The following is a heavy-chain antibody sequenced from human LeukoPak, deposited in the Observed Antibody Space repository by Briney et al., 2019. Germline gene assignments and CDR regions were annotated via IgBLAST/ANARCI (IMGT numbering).Heavy chain of an antibody. Sequence: GSLKVSCRAPGYTFTGYYIHWVRQAPGQGLQWMGWINPNSGGTNYAQKFRGRVTMTRDTSISTAYMELSRLRSDDTAVYYCARLNGGNWGQGTLVTVSS. CDR2: INPNSGGT. J-gene: IGHJ4*02. V-gene: IGHV1-2*02. CDR3: ARLNGGN. D-gene: IGHD3-16*01. CDR1: GYTFTGYY.